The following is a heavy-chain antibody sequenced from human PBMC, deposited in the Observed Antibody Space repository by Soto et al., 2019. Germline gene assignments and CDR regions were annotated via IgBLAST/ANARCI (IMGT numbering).Heavy chain of an antibody. CDR1: GGSFSGYY. CDR3: ARGLGKLRFLEHQGHYYYMDV. CDR2: INHSGST. Sequence: PSETLSLTCAVYGGSFSGYYWSWIRQPPGKGLEWIGEINHSGSTNYNPSLKSRVTISVDTSKNQFSLKLSSVTAADTAVYYCARGLGKLRFLEHQGHYYYMDVWGKGTTVTVSS. D-gene: IGHD3-3*01. J-gene: IGHJ6*03. V-gene: IGHV4-34*01.